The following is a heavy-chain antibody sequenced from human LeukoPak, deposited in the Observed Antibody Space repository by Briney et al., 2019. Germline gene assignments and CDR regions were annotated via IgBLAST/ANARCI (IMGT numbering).Heavy chain of an antibody. Sequence: GGSLRLSCAASGFTFSRSAMHWVRQGPGKGLEWVAYIAHHGNNKYYADSVKGRFTISRDNSKGTLFLQMNSLKVDDTAVYYCAKDGSWSCTDWGQGTLVRVSS. CDR3: AKDGSWSCTD. J-gene: IGHJ4*02. D-gene: IGHD2-8*02. CDR1: GFTFSRSA. CDR2: IAHHGNNK. V-gene: IGHV3-30*02.